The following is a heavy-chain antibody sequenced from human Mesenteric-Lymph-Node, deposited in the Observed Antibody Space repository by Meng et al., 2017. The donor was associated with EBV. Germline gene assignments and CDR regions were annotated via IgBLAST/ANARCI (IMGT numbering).Heavy chain of an antibody. CDR2: IYWDDDK. CDR3: SPHRASAEKWFDP. J-gene: IGHJ5*02. V-gene: IGHV2-5*02. Sequence: QLTVKEAGPTLVKTXXNMTTTWXFSGFSLTTSGVGVGWIRQPPGKALEWLALIYWDDDKRYSPSLKSRLTITKDTSKNQVVLRMTNMDPVDTATYYCSPHRASAEKWFDPWGQGTLVTVSS. CDR1: GFSLTTSGVG.